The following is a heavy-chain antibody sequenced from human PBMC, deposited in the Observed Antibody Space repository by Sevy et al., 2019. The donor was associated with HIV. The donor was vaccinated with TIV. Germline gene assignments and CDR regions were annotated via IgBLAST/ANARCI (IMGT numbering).Heavy chain of an antibody. CDR1: GDSTGSGGYY. CDR3: ARGSGTSRYYDH. V-gene: IGHV4-30-2*01. J-gene: IGHJ5*02. CDR2: IYHSGST. D-gene: IGHD3-9*01. Sequence: SETLSLICPVSGDSTGSGGYYWSWIRQPLGKALEWIGCIYHSGSTFHNPSLQSRVTISVDWSKNQFSLKLRSVTAADTAVYYCARGSGTSRYYDHWGQGTLVTVSS.